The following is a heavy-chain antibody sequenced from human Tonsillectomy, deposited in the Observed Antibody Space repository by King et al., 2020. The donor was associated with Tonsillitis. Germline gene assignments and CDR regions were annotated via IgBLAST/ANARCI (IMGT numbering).Heavy chain of an antibody. CDR3: TTRDYATGAFDI. D-gene: IGHD3-16*01. J-gene: IGHJ3*02. CDR2: IKSKTDGGTT. CDR1: GLTFSNAW. Sequence: VQLVESGGGLVKPGGSLTLSCVASGLTFSNAWMTWVRQAPGKGLEWVGRIKSKTDGGTTDYAAPLKGRFTISRDDSKNTLFLQMNSLKTEDTAVYYCTTRDYATGAFDIWGQGTMVTVSS. V-gene: IGHV3-15*01.